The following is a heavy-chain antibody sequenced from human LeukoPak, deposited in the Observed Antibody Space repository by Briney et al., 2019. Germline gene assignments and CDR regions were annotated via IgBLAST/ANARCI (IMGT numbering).Heavy chain of an antibody. Sequence: SETLSLTCTVSGCSVSSGSYYWSWIRQPPGKGLEWIGYIDYSGSTNYNPSLKSRVTISIDKSKNQFSLKLTSVTAADTAVYYCARDGQDYGDYDYYYGMDVWGKGTTVTVSS. J-gene: IGHJ6*04. CDR1: GCSVSSGSYY. CDR3: ARDGQDYGDYDYYYGMDV. CDR2: IDYSGST. V-gene: IGHV4-61*01. D-gene: IGHD4-17*01.